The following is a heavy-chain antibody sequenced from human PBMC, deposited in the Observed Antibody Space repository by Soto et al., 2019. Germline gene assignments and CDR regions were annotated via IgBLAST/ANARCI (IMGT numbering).Heavy chain of an antibody. CDR3: ARDRVIWYSSGWPYNWFDP. V-gene: IGHV1-3*01. J-gene: IGHJ5*02. Sequence: QVQLVQSGAEVKKPGASVKVSCKASGYTFTSYAMHWVRQAPGQRLEWMGWINAGNGNTKYSQKFQGRVTITRDTSESTAYMELSSLRSEDTAVYYCARDRVIWYSSGWPYNWFDPWGQGTLVTVSS. CDR1: GYTFTSYA. CDR2: INAGNGNT. D-gene: IGHD6-19*01.